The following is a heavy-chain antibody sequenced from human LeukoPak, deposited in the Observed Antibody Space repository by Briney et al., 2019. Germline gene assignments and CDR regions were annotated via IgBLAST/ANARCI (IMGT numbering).Heavy chain of an antibody. CDR3: AGSYYDFWKGPDWFDP. J-gene: IGHJ5*02. D-gene: IGHD3-3*01. CDR1: GGSISSYY. V-gene: IGHV4-34*01. CDR2: INHSGST. Sequence: SETLSLTCTVSGGSISSYYWSWIRQPPGKGLEWIGEINHSGSTNYNPSLKSRVTISVDTSKNQFSLKLSSVTAADTAVYYCAGSYYDFWKGPDWFDPWGQGTLVTVSS.